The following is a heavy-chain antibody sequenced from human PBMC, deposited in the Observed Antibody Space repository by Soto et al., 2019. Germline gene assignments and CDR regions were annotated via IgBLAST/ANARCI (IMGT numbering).Heavy chain of an antibody. CDR3: ARRAFVSSRSFDI. CDR2: ISDSGGLT. D-gene: IGHD6-6*01. CDR1: GFAFSSHP. Sequence: PGGSLRLSCAASGFAFSSHPMSWVRQAPERGLEWVSGISDSGGLTYNADSVKGRFTISRDNSKNTLYLQMNSLRAEDTALYYCARRAFVSSRSFDIWGQVPLVTFSS. V-gene: IGHV3-23*01. J-gene: IGHJ3*02.